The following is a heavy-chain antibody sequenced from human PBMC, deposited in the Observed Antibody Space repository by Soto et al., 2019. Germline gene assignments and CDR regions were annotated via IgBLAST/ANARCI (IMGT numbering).Heavy chain of an antibody. Sequence: GASVKVSCKASGYTFTSYGISWVRQAPGKGLEWVSVIYSGGSTYYADSVKGRFTISRDNSKNTLYLQMNSLRAEDTAVYYCARRPGLYGMDVWGQGTTVTVSS. CDR3: ARRPGLYGMDV. CDR1: GYTFTSYG. V-gene: IGHV3-53*01. D-gene: IGHD3-16*01. CDR2: IYSGGST. J-gene: IGHJ6*02.